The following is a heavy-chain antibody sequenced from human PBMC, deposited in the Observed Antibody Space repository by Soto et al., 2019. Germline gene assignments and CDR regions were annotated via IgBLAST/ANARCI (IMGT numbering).Heavy chain of an antibody. Sequence: SETLSLTCTVSGGSTNSYSWSWIRQPPGKGLEWIGVFLYNGDTNYSPFLKSRVTISVDTSKHQLSLELSSVTAADTAVYYCARHQAWYCGGDCYSYYDSWGQGTVVTVSS. CDR2: FLYNGDT. CDR3: ARHQAWYCGGDCYSYYDS. V-gene: IGHV4-59*08. D-gene: IGHD2-21*02. CDR1: GGSTNSYS. J-gene: IGHJ4*02.